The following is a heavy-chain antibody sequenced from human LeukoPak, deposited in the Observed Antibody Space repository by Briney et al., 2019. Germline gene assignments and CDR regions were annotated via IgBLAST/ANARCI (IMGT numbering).Heavy chain of an antibody. D-gene: IGHD6-19*01. CDR3: AREGSSGWYAYYFDY. CDR1: GFTFSSYA. J-gene: IGHJ4*02. V-gene: IGHV3-30-3*01. Sequence: GGSLRLSCAASGFTFSSYAMHWVRQAPGKGLEWVAVISYDGSNKYYADSVKGRFTISRDNSKNTLYLQMNSLRAEDTAVYYCAREGSSGWYAYYFDYWGQGTLVTVSS. CDR2: ISYDGSNK.